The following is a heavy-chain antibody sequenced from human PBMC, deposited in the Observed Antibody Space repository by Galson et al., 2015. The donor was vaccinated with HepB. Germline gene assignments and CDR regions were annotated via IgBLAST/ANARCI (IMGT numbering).Heavy chain of an antibody. J-gene: IGHJ4*02. CDR3: GHRRGSEFYDY. CDR1: GFTFSTYS. Sequence: SLRLSCAASGFTFSTYSMNWVRQAPGKGLEWVSSISSSSTYTYYADSVKGRFTISRDNSQNTLYLQMNSLRAEDTAIYFCGHRRGSEFYDYRGQGTQVTVSS. D-gene: IGHD2-15*01. CDR2: ISSSSTYT. V-gene: IGHV3-21*04.